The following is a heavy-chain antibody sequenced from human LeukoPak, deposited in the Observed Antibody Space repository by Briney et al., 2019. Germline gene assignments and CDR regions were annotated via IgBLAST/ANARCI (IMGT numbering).Heavy chain of an antibody. CDR2: ISSSGSTI. CDR3: ASGREYYYGSGSYSPLGY. D-gene: IGHD3-10*01. J-gene: IGHJ4*02. Sequence: GGSLRLSCAASGFTFSDYYMSWIRQAPGKGLEWVSYISSSGSTIYYADSVKGRFTISRDNAKNSLYLQMNSLRAEDTAVYYCASGREYYYGSGSYSPLGYWGQGTLVTVSS. CDR1: GFTFSDYY. V-gene: IGHV3-11*01.